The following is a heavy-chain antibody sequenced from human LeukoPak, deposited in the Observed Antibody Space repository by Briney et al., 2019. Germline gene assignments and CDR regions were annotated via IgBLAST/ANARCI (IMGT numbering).Heavy chain of an antibody. CDR3: ARVTYYHILTGSYSGGDFDH. CDR1: GYTFTSYD. D-gene: IGHD3-9*01. CDR2: VNPNSGNT. Sequence: ASVNVCCKASGYTFTSYDINWERHATGQGHEWMGWVNPNSGNTGYAQKFQGRVTMSRDTSTSTAYMELSSLRSEDTAVYYCARVTYYHILTGSYSGGDFDHWGQGTLVTVSS. V-gene: IGHV1-8*01. J-gene: IGHJ4*02.